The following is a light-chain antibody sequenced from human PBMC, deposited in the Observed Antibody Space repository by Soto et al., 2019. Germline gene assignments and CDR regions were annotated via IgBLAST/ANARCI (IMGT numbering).Light chain of an antibody. V-gene: IGKV1-39*01. J-gene: IGKJ5*01. CDR1: QPLSNY. CDR3: QQTHAVPLT. CDR2: GAS. Sequence: DVQMTQSPSSLSASVGDRVTITCRASQPLSNYLNWYQQKAGEAPKVLIFGASSLQSGVPSKFSGSGYGTDFTLIINELHPDDFATYYGQQTHAVPLTFGQGTRL.